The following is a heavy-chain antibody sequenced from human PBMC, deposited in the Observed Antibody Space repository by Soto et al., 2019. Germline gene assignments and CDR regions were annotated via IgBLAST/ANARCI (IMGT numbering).Heavy chain of an antibody. J-gene: IGHJ4*02. CDR3: VKGGEYSSSGNFDY. CDR1: GFTFSNYA. Sequence: GGSLRLSCSASGFTFSNYAMHWVRQAPGKGLEYVSAISSKGVSTYHADSVKGRFTISRDNSKNTLYLQMNSLTTEDTAVYYCVKGGEYSSSGNFDYWGQGTLVTVSS. D-gene: IGHD6-13*01. V-gene: IGHV3-64D*08. CDR2: ISSKGVST.